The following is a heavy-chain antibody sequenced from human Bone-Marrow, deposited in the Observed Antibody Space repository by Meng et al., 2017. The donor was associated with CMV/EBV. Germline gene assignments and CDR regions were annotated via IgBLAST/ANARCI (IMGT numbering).Heavy chain of an antibody. J-gene: IGHJ6*02. CDR1: GGTFSSYA. CDR3: ARDWYYYDSSGYFYYYYYGMDV. V-gene: IGHV1-69*05. Sequence: SVKVSCKASGGTFSSYAISWVRQAPGQGLEWMGGIIPIFGTANYAQKFQGRATMTRDTSTSTVYMELSSLRSEDTAVYYCARDWYYYDSSGYFYYYYYGMDVWGQGTTVTVSS. D-gene: IGHD3-22*01. CDR2: IIPIFGTA.